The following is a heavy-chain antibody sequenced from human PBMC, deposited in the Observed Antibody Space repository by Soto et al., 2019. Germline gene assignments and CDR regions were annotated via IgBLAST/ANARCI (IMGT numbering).Heavy chain of an antibody. D-gene: IGHD6-19*01. J-gene: IGHJ6*02. CDR2: ISAYNGNT. CDR3: ARAPTPRWLVRGYGMDV. Sequence: QVQLVQSGAEVKKPGASVKVSCKASGYTFTSYGISWVRQAPGQGLEWMGWISAYNGNTNYAQTLQGRVTMTTDTSTSTAYMELRSLRSDDTAVYYCARAPTPRWLVRGYGMDVWGQGTTVTVSS. V-gene: IGHV1-18*01. CDR1: GYTFTSYG.